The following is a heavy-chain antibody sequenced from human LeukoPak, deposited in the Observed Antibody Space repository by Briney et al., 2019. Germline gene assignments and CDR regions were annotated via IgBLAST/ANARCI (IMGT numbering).Heavy chain of an antibody. V-gene: IGHV3-21*01. D-gene: IGHD3-22*01. CDR3: ARGKKYYYDSSGPAFDP. Sequence: GGSLRLSCVASGFTFSNYAMSWVRQAPGKGLEWVSSISSSSSYIYYADSVKGRFTISRDNAKNSLYLQMNSLRAEDTAVYYCARGKKYYYDSSGPAFDPWGQGTLVTVSS. CDR1: GFTFSNYA. J-gene: IGHJ5*02. CDR2: ISSSSSYI.